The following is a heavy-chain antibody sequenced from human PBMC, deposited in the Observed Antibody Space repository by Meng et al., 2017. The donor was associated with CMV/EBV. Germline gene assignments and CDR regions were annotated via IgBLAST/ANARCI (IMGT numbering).Heavy chain of an antibody. CDR2: IYYSGST. CDR1: GGSFSGYY. CDR3: ARHVHDFWSGYYPPYYYYGMDV. V-gene: IGHV4-34*01. J-gene: IGHJ6*02. Sequence: GSLRLSCAVYGGSFSGYYWSWIRQPPGKWLEWIGSIYYSGSTYYNPSLKSRVTISVDTSKNQFSLKLSSVTAADTAVYYCARHVHDFWSGYYPPYYYYGMDVWGQGTTVTVSS. D-gene: IGHD3-3*01.